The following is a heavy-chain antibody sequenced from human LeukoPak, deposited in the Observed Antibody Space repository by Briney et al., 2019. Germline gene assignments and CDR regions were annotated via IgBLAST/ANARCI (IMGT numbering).Heavy chain of an antibody. CDR1: GFTFSNYW. CDR3: ARSLYFWSGSSS. J-gene: IGHJ5*02. Sequence: GGPLRLSCAASGFTFSNYWMNWVRQAPGKGLEWVANIKQDGSEKYHVDSVKGRFTISRDNAKNSLYLQMNSLRAEDTAVYYCARSLYFWSGSSSWGQGTLVTVSS. D-gene: IGHD3-3*01. V-gene: IGHV3-7*01. CDR2: IKQDGSEK.